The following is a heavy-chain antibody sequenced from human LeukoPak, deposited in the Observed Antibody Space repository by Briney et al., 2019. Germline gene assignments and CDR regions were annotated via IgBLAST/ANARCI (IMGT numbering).Heavy chain of an antibody. CDR2: ISYDGRNK. V-gene: IGHV3-30*04. J-gene: IGHJ4*02. CDR1: GFIFSNYA. Sequence: PGRSLRLSCAASGFIFSNYAMHWVRQAPGKGLEWVAVISYDGRNKNYADSVKGRFTISRDNSKNTLYLQMNSLRVEDTAVYYCAKGDSSSWQLDYWGQGTLVTVSS. D-gene: IGHD6-13*01. CDR3: AKGDSSSWQLDY.